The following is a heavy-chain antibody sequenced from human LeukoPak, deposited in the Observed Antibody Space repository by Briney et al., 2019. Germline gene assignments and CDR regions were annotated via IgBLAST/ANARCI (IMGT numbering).Heavy chain of an antibody. J-gene: IGHJ4*02. V-gene: IGHV3-53*04. CDR2: IYSGGST. CDR1: GFTVSSNY. Sequence: PGGSLRPSCAASGFTVSSNYMSWVRQAPGKGLEWVSVIYSGGSTYYADSVKGRFTISRHNSQNTLYLQMNSLRAEDTAVYYCARESSGYFDYWGQGSLVTVSS. D-gene: IGHD3-22*01. CDR3: ARESSGYFDY.